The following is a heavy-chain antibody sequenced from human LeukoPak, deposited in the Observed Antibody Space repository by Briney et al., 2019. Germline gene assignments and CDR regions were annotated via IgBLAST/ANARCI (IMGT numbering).Heavy chain of an antibody. CDR3: ARHGRVAAGSYLDY. CDR1: GASLSSYY. D-gene: IGHD6-13*01. Sequence: PSETLSLTCTVSGASLSSYYWSWIRQPPGKGLEWIGYIYYSGSTKYTPSLKSRVTISVDTSKNQFSLKLSSVTAADTAVYYCARHGRVAAGSYLDYWGQGTLVTVSS. CDR2: IYYSGST. V-gene: IGHV4-59*08. J-gene: IGHJ4*02.